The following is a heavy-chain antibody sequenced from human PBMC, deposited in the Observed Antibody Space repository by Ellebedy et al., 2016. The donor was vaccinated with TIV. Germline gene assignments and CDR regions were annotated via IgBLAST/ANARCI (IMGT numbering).Heavy chain of an antibody. CDR2: ISYDGSNK. V-gene: IGHV3-30-3*01. Sequence: GESLKISCAVSGFSFRTYAMHWVRQAPGKGLEWVAVISYDGSNKYYADSVKGRFTISRDNSKSTLYLQMNSLRAEDTAVYYCASLYMVGEQLVLKFHYMDVWGKGTTVTVSS. CDR1: GFSFRTYA. CDR3: ASLYMVGEQLVLKFHYMDV. J-gene: IGHJ6*03. D-gene: IGHD6-6*01.